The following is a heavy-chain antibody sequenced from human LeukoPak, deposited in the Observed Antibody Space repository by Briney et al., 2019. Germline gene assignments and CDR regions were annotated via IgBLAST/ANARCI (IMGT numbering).Heavy chain of an antibody. D-gene: IGHD3-22*01. Sequence: PSETLSLTCTVSGGSISSYYWSWIRQPPGKGLEWIGYIYYSGSTNYNPSLKSRVTISVDTSKNQFSLKLSSVTAADTAVYYCARDRLSSGYYRGAFDIWGQGTMVTVSS. J-gene: IGHJ3*02. CDR1: GGSISSYY. V-gene: IGHV4-59*12. CDR3: ARDRLSSGYYRGAFDI. CDR2: IYYSGST.